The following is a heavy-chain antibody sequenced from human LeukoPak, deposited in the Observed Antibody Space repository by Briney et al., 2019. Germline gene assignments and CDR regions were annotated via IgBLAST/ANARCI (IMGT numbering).Heavy chain of an antibody. V-gene: IGHV1-69*01. CDR2: IIPIFGTA. D-gene: IGHD4-23*01. CDR1: GGTFSSYA. CDR3: AGDYGGNSWDY. Sequence: PLASVKVSCKASGGTFSSYAISWVRQAPGQGLEWMGGIIPIFGTANYAQKFQGRVTITADESTSTAYMELSSLRSEDTAVYYCAGDYGGNSWDYWGQGTLVTVSS. J-gene: IGHJ4*02.